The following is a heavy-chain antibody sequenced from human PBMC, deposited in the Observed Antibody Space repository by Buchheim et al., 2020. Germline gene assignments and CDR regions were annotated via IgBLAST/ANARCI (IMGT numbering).Heavy chain of an antibody. J-gene: IGHJ6*02. V-gene: IGHV3-30*18. CDR1: GFTFSSYG. Sequence: QVQLVESGGGVVQPGRSLRLSCAASGFTFSSYGMHWVRQAPGKGLEWVAVISYDGSNKYYADSVKGRFTISRDNSKNPLYLQMNSLRAEDTAVYYCAKDLSGMDVWGQGTT. CDR2: ISYDGSNK. CDR3: AKDLSGMDV.